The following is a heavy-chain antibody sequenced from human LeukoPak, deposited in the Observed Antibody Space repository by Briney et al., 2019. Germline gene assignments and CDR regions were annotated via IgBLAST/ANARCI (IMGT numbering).Heavy chain of an antibody. CDR1: GYSFTSYW. J-gene: IGHJ5*02. Sequence: NLGEALKISCKGSGYSFTSYWIGWVRQMPGKGLECMGIIYPGDSDTRYSQSFQGQITISADTSISTAYLQWSSLKASDTAMYYCARLYFDRFDPWGQGTLVTVSS. V-gene: IGHV5-51*01. D-gene: IGHD3-9*01. CDR3: ARLYFDRFDP. CDR2: IYPGDSDT.